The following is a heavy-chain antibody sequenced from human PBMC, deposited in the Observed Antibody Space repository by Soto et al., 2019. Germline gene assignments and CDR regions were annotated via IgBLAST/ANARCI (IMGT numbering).Heavy chain of an antibody. CDR3: AASIAARPGYYYYGMDV. D-gene: IGHD6-6*01. Sequence: PGESLKISCKGSGYSFTSYWISWVRQMPGKGLEWMGRIDPSDSYTNYSPSFQGHVTISADKSISTAYLQWSSLKASDTAMYYCAASIAARPGYYYYGMDVWGKGTTVTVSS. V-gene: IGHV5-10-1*01. J-gene: IGHJ6*04. CDR1: GYSFTSYW. CDR2: IDPSDSYT.